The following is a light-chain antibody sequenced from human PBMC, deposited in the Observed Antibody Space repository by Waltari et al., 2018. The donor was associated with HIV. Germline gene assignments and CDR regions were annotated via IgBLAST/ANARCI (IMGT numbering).Light chain of an antibody. J-gene: IGLJ2*01. CDR2: EDV. Sequence: QTAIITCSGDKLGDKYASWYQQRPGQSPVLVIYEDVKRPSGIPERFSGSNSGNTATLTISGTQAMDESDYYCQAWDSHNVIFGGGTKLTVL. V-gene: IGLV3-1*01. CDR3: QAWDSHNVI. CDR1: KLGDKY.